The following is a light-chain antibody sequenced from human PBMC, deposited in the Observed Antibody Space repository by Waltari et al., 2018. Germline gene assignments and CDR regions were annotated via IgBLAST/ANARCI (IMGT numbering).Light chain of an antibody. V-gene: IGKV3-11*01. CDR3: QQRRTWPLT. Sequence: IVLTQSPATLSLSPGESATLPCWASQSVSNYLAWYQQKPGQAPRLLIYDTSNRATGIPARFSCSGFGTDFTLTITSLEPEDFAVYYCQQRRTWPLTFGGGTKVEIK. CDR2: DTS. CDR1: QSVSNY. J-gene: IGKJ4*01.